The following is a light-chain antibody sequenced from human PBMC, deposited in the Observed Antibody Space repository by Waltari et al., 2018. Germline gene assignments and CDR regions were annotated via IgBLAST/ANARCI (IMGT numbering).Light chain of an antibody. J-gene: IGKJ4*01. CDR1: QGISSY. Sequence: DIQLTQSPSFLSASVGDRVTITCRASQGISSYLVWYKQKPGKAPKVLISAASTLQTGVPSRFSGSGAVTEFTLTISSLQPEDFATYYCQQVNGYPLTFGGGTKVEIK. V-gene: IGKV1-9*01. CDR3: QQVNGYPLT. CDR2: AAS.